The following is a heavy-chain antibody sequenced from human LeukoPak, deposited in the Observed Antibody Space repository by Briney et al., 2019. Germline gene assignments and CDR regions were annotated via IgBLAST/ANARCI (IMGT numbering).Heavy chain of an antibody. CDR2: INEDGSVK. Sequence: GGSLTLSCEAFESTFSNYWMSWVRQAPGKGLEWVANINEDGSVKYYADSVKGRFTISRDNARNSVFLQMNSLRAEDTAVYHCVRDKVSGPTLLDHWGQGTLVTVSS. CDR3: VRDKVSGPTLLDH. D-gene: IGHD5/OR15-5a*01. CDR1: ESTFSNYW. J-gene: IGHJ4*02. V-gene: IGHV3-7*01.